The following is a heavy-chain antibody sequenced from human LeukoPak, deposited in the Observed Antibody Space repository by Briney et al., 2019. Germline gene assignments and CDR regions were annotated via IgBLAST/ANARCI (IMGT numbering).Heavy chain of an antibody. V-gene: IGHV4-34*01. J-gene: IGHJ6*03. CDR3: ASSRGYSSSLWYYYMDV. CDR2: INHSGTT. Sequence: SETLSLTCAVYGGSFSAYYWSWIRQPPGKGLEWIAEINHSGTTNYKPSLRSRVTISIDTSKNQFSLKLSSVTAADTAVYYCASSRGYSSSLWYYYMDVWGKGTTVTVSS. CDR1: GGSFSAYY. D-gene: IGHD6-13*01.